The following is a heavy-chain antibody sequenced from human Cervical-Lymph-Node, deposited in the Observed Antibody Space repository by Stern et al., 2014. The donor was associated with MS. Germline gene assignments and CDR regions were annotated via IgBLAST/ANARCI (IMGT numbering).Heavy chain of an antibody. V-gene: IGHV3-9*01. CDR2: ISWNSEKI. Sequence: EVQLVESGGGLAQPGRSLRLSCHASGFTFDDYAMHWVRQAPGQGLEWVSGISWNSEKIGYADSVKGRFTISRDNAENSLFLEMNSLRGEDTALYYCAKDLDPGARLGIDHWGQGTLVIVSS. CDR1: GFTFDDYA. J-gene: IGHJ4*02. D-gene: IGHD3-9*01. CDR3: AKDLDPGARLGIDH.